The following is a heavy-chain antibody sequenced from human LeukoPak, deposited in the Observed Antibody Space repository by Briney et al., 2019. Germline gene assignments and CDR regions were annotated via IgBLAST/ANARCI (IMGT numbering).Heavy chain of an antibody. CDR3: ATGRFGESQNDY. V-gene: IGHV3-11*01. J-gene: IGHJ4*02. CDR2: ISPDGSST. Sequence: GGSLRLSCAATGFTFSDYYINWIRQAPGKGLEWVAYISPDGSSTFYADSVQGRFTISRDNAKNTLYLQMNSLRAEDTAVYYCATGRFGESQNDYWGQGTLVTVSS. CDR1: GFTFSDYY. D-gene: IGHD3-10*01.